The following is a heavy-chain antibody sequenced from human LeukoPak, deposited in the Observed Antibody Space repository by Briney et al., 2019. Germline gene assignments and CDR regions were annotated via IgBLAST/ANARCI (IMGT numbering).Heavy chain of an antibody. V-gene: IGHV3-30-3*01. CDR2: ISYDGSNK. CDR1: GCTFSSYA. D-gene: IGHD6-25*01. Sequence: GRSLRLSCAASGCTFSSYAMHWVRQAPGKGLEWVAVISYDGSNKYYADSVKGRFTISRDNAKNSLYLQMNSLRADDTAVYYCARFAAGGSYYYYMDVWGKGTTVTVSS. CDR3: ARFAAGGSYYYYMDV. J-gene: IGHJ6*03.